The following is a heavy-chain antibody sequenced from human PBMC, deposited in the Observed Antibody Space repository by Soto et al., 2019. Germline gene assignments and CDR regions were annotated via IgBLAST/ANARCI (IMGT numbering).Heavy chain of an antibody. CDR3: ARDLVGATPYYYYYYGMDV. J-gene: IGHJ6*02. V-gene: IGHV3-30-3*01. CDR2: ISYDGSNK. D-gene: IGHD1-26*01. CDR1: GFTFSSSA. Sequence: QVQLVESGGGVVQPGRSLRLSCAASGFTFSSSAMHGVRQAPGKGLEWVAVISYDGSNKYYADSVKGRFTISRDNSKNTLYLQMNSLRAEDTAVYYCARDLVGATPYYYYYYGMDVWGQGTTVTVSS.